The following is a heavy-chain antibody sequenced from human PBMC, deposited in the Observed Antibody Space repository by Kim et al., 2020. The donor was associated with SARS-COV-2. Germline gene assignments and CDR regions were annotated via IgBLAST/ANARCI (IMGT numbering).Heavy chain of an antibody. CDR1: GFTFSSYG. Sequence: GGSLRLSCAASGFTFSSYGMHWVRQAPGKGLEWVAVIWYDGSNKYYADSVKGRFTISRDNSKNTLYLQMNSLRAEDTAVYYCARTYYYGSGSYRGLALTDYWGQGTLVTVSS. V-gene: IGHV3-33*01. CDR3: ARTYYYGSGSYRGLALTDY. D-gene: IGHD3-10*01. J-gene: IGHJ4*02. CDR2: IWYDGSNK.